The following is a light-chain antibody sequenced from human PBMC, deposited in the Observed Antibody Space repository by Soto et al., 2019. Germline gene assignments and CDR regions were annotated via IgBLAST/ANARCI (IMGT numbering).Light chain of an antibody. CDR2: AAS. Sequence: DIQMTQSPSSLSALVGDRVTLTCRASQGISNYLAWYHQKPGEVPKLLIYAASTLQSGVPSRFSGSGSGTDFTLTISSLRPEDVATYYCQQYHSPPFTFGPGTKLDVK. V-gene: IGKV1-27*01. CDR3: QQYHSPPFT. J-gene: IGKJ3*01. CDR1: QGISNY.